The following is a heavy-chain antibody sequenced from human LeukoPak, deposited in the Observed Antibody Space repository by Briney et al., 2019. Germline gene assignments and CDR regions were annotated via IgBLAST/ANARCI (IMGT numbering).Heavy chain of an antibody. D-gene: IGHD2-21*02. Sequence: GGSLRLSCAASGFTFSSYGMHWVRQAPGKGLEWVAVISYDGSNKYYADSVKGRFTISRDNSKNTLYLQMNSLRAEDTAVYYCAKGLAVTAPPGFDYWGQGTLVTVSS. CDR2: ISYDGSNK. CDR1: GFTFSSYG. J-gene: IGHJ4*02. CDR3: AKGLAVTAPPGFDY. V-gene: IGHV3-30*18.